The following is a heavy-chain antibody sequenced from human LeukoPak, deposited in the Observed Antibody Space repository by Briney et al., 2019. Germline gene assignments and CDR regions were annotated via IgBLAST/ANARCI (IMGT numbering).Heavy chain of an antibody. D-gene: IGHD3-10*01. J-gene: IGHJ5*02. CDR2: ISSSGSTI. V-gene: IGHV3-48*03. CDR3: ARGRYYYGSGNWFDP. CDR1: GFTFSSYE. Sequence: GGSLRLSCAASGFTFSSYERNWVRQAPGKGLEWVSYISSSGSTIYYADSVKGRFTISRDNAKNSLYLQMNSLRAEDTAVYYCARGRYYYGSGNWFDPWGQGTLVTVSS.